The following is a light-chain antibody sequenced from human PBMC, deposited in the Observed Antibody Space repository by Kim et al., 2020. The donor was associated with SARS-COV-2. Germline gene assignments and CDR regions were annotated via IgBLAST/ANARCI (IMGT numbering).Light chain of an antibody. CDR1: QSVSSIY. Sequence: IVLTKSPDTLSLSPGEGATLSCRASQSVSSIYLAWYQQKLGQAPRLLVYGTSTRATGIPDRFSGSGSGTDFTLTISRLEPEDFAVYYCHQYSSSLGTFGQGTKLEI. J-gene: IGKJ2*02. CDR2: GTS. CDR3: HQYSSSLGT. V-gene: IGKV3-20*01.